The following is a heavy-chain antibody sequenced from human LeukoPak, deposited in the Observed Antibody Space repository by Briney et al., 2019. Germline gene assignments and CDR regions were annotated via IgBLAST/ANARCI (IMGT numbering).Heavy chain of an antibody. CDR2: IYPGDSDT. CDR3: ARQDYYDSSGYIDY. CDR1: GYSFTSYW. Sequence: GESLKISCKGSGYSFTSYWIGWVGQLPGKGLGGMGIIYPGDSDTRYSPSFQGQVTISADKSISTAYLQWSSLKASDTAMYYCARQDYYDSSGYIDYWGQGTLVTVSS. V-gene: IGHV5-51*01. J-gene: IGHJ4*02. D-gene: IGHD3-22*01.